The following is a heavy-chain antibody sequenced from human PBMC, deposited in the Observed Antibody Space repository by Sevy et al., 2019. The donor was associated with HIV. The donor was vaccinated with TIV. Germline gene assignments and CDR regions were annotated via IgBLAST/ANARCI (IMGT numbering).Heavy chain of an antibody. CDR1: GFTFSSYA. Sequence: GGSLRLSCAASGFTFSSYAMHWVRQAPGKGLEWVAVISYDGSNKYYADSVKGRFTISRANSKNTLYMQMNSLRAEDTALYYCARDPTTMIGEEHSHFDYWGQGTLVTVSS. J-gene: IGHJ4*02. V-gene: IGHV3-30-3*01. D-gene: IGHD3-22*01. CDR2: ISYDGSNK. CDR3: ARDPTTMIGEEHSHFDY.